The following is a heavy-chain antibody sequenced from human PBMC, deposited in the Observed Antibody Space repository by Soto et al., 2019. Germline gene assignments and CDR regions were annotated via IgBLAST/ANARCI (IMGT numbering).Heavy chain of an antibody. CDR3: ARVLGGWSYIDY. CDR2: IYYSGST. D-gene: IGHD1-20*01. V-gene: IGHV4-59*01. J-gene: IGHJ4*02. CDR1: GGSISSYY. Sequence: SETLSLTCTVSGGSISSYYWSWIRQPPGKGLEWIGYIYYSGSTNYNPSLKSRVTISVDTSKNQFSLKLSSVTAADTAVYYCARVLGGWSYIDYWGQGTLVTVSS.